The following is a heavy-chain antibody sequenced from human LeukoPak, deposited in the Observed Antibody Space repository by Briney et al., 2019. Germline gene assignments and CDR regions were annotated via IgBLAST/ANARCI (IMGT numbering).Heavy chain of an antibody. CDR2: INPAGSDT. CDR1: GFTFSSYW. D-gene: IGHD2-2*01. J-gene: IGHJ4*02. Sequence: PGGSLRLSCEASGFTFSSYWMAWVRQAPGKGLEWVANINPAGSDTYYVDSVKGRFTISRDNAKKSTFLQMNSLRVEETALYYCVRWRVAADMQDWGQGTLVTVSS. V-gene: IGHV3-7*01. CDR3: VRWRVAADMQD.